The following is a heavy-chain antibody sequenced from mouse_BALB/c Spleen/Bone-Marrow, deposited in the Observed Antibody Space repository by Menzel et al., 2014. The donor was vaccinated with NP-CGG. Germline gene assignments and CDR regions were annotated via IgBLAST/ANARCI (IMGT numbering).Heavy chain of an antibody. CDR3: ARNGNFYAMDY. CDR2: IWSDGST. J-gene: IGHJ4*01. D-gene: IGHD2-1*01. Sequence: QVQLKDSGPGLVAPSQSLSITCTISGFSLTSYGVHWVRQPPGKGLEWLVVIWSDGSTTYNSALKSRLSISKDNSKSQVFLKMNSLQADDTAMYYCARNGNFYAMDYWGQGTSVTVSS. CDR1: GFSLTSYG. V-gene: IGHV2-6-1*01.